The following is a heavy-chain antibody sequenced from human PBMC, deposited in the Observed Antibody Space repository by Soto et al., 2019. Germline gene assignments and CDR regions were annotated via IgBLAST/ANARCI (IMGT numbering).Heavy chain of an antibody. CDR1: GGSIGSFY. CDR2: VYYSGST. D-gene: IGHD3-22*01. Sequence: QVQLQESGPGLVKPSETLSLTCTVSGGSIGSFYWSWIRQPPGKGLEWIGYVYYSGSTNYNPSLKSRVTVLVDTSNNQFSLGLSSVTAADTAIYYCARDYRYAGFDSTGYYYGGHFDSWGQGTLVTVSS. V-gene: IGHV4-59*01. CDR3: ARDYRYAGFDSTGYYYGGHFDS. J-gene: IGHJ4*02.